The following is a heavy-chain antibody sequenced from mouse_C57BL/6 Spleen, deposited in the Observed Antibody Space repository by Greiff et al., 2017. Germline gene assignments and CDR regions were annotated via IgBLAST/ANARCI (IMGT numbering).Heavy chain of an antibody. Sequence: VQLQQSGAELARPGASVKLSCKASGYTFTSYGISWVKQRTGQGLEWIGEIYPRSGNTYYNEKFKGKATITADTSSNTAYLQLSSLTSEDTAVYYCARKGHAMDYWGQGTSVTVSS. CDR3: ARKGHAMDY. CDR2: IYPRSGNT. J-gene: IGHJ4*01. V-gene: IGHV1-81*01. D-gene: IGHD3-3*01. CDR1: GYTFTSYG.